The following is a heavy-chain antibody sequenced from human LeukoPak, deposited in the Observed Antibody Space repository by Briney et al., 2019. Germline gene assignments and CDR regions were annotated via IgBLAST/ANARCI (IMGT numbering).Heavy chain of an antibody. CDR2: INLDGSEI. D-gene: IGHD3-22*01. Sequence: PGGSLRPSCEASGFVFGHSWMSGVRQAPGKGLEWVANINLDGSEINYLDSLTGRLTISRDNAKDSLYLQMNGLRAEDTAVYFCVRDRGYSTFDYWGQGTLVTVSS. CDR3: VRDRGYSTFDY. J-gene: IGHJ4*02. V-gene: IGHV3-7*03. CDR1: GFVFGHSW.